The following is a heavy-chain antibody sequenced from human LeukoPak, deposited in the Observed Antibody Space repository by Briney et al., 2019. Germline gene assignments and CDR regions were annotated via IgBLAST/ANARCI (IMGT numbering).Heavy chain of an antibody. CDR2: FDTEDGET. CDR3: ATIAAAGGYYYYGMDV. CDR1: GYTLTELS. D-gene: IGHD6-13*01. Sequence: GASVKVSCKVSGYTLTELSMHWVRQAPGKGLEWMGGFDTEDGETIYAQKFQGRVTMTEDTSTDTAYMELSSLRSEDTAVYYCATIAAAGGYYYYGMDVWGQGTTVTVSS. J-gene: IGHJ6*02. V-gene: IGHV1-24*01.